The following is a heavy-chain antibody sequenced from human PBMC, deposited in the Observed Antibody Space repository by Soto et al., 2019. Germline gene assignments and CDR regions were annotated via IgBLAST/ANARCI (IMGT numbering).Heavy chain of an antibody. CDR3: ARPLERRVHGAFDI. V-gene: IGHV3-23*01. J-gene: IGHJ3*02. D-gene: IGHD1-1*01. Sequence: EVQLLESGGGLVQPGGSLRLSCAASGFTFSSYAMSWVRQAPGKGLEWVSAISGSGGSTYYADSMKGRFIISRDNAKKSLYLQMNSLRAEDTAVYYCARPLERRVHGAFDIWGQGTMVTVSS. CDR1: GFTFSSYA. CDR2: ISGSGGST.